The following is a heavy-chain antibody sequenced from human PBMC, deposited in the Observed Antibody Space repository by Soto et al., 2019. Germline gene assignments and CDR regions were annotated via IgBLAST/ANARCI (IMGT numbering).Heavy chain of an antibody. V-gene: IGHV3-23*01. CDR3: AKDPPYNWNAYYYGMDV. CDR1: GFTFSSYA. J-gene: IGHJ6*02. CDR2: ISGSGGST. Sequence: EVQLLESGGGLVQPGGSLRLSCAASGFTFSSYAMSWVRQAPGKGLEWVSAISGSGGSTYYADSVKGRFTISRDNSKNTLYLPMNSRRAEDTAVYYCAKDPPYNWNAYYYGMDVWGQGTTVTVSS. D-gene: IGHD1-1*01.